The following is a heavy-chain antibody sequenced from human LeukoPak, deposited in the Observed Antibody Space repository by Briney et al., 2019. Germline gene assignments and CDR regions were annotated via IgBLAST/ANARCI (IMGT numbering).Heavy chain of an antibody. CDR2: LTSGVTP. Sequence: PGGSLRLSCAASGFTFSSYGMSWVRQTPGKGLEWVSGLTSGVTPYYADSVKGRFTISRDNSKNTLYLQMNSLRVEDTALYYCAKSTSGALYHCDYWGQGTLVSVSS. CDR1: GFTFSSYG. J-gene: IGHJ4*02. D-gene: IGHD2-2*01. CDR3: AKSTSGALYHCDY. V-gene: IGHV3-23*01.